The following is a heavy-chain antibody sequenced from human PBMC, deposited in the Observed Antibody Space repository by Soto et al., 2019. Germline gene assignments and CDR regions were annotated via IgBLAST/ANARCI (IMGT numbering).Heavy chain of an antibody. V-gene: IGHV4-61*08. Sequence: QVQLQESGPGLVKPSETLSLTCTVSGGSVSSAGYYWSWIRQPPGKGLEWIGYLYHTGSTNYNPSLKSHVNKSVDTAKNQFALNLSSVTAADATVYYCARERYFDLWGRGTLVTVSS. J-gene: IGHJ2*01. CDR1: GGSVSSAGYY. CDR2: LYHTGST. CDR3: ARERYFDL.